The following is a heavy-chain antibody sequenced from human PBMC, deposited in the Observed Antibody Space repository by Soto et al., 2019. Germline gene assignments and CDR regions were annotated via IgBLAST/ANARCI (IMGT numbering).Heavy chain of an antibody. CDR1: GGSFSGYY. J-gene: IGHJ4*02. CDR3: ARNYGSGSSFFDY. Sequence: SETLSLTCAVYGGSFSGYYWSWIRQPPGKGLEWIGEINHSGSTNYNPSLKSRVTISVDTSKNQFSLKLSSVTAADTAVYCCARNYGSGSSFFDYWGQGTLVTVSS. V-gene: IGHV4-34*01. D-gene: IGHD3-10*01. CDR2: INHSGST.